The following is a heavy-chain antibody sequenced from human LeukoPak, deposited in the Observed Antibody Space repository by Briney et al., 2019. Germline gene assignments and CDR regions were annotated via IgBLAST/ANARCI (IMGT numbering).Heavy chain of an antibody. D-gene: IGHD7-27*01. CDR2: INSDGSST. V-gene: IGHV3-74*01. Sequence: PGGSLRLSCAASGFTFSSYWMHWVRQGPGKGLVWVSRINSDGSSTGYADSVKGRFTISRDNAKNTLYLQMSSLRAEDTAVYYCARLPGSYYDYWGQGTLVTVSS. CDR3: ARLPGSYYDY. CDR1: GFTFSSYW. J-gene: IGHJ4*02.